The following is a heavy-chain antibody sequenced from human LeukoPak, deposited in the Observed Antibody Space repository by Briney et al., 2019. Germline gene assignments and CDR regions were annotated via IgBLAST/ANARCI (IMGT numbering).Heavy chain of an antibody. Sequence: GGSLRLSCAAPGFTFSSYWMSWVRQAPGKGLVWVANIKQDGSEKYYVDSVKGRFTISRDNAKNSLYLQMNSLRAEDTAVYYCARAAMVYGNPWRSRDGQSDVWGQGTTVTVSS. J-gene: IGHJ6*02. V-gene: IGHV3-7*01. D-gene: IGHD5-18*01. CDR3: ARAAMVYGNPWRSRDGQSDV. CDR1: GFTFSSYW. CDR2: IKQDGSEK.